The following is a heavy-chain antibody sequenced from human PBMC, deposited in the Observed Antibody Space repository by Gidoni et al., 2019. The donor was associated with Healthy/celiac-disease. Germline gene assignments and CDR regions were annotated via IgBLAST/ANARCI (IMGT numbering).Heavy chain of an antibody. J-gene: IGHJ4*02. V-gene: IGHV3-33*01. Sequence: VESGGGVVQPGRSLRLSCAASGFTFSSYGMHWVRQAPGKGLEWVAVIWYDGSNKYYADSVKGRFTISRDNSKNTLYLQMNSLRAEDTAVYYCATIYGSGSYYTMPFDYWGQGTLVTVSS. CDR2: IWYDGSNK. CDR3: ATIYGSGSYYTMPFDY. D-gene: IGHD3-10*01. CDR1: GFTFSSYG.